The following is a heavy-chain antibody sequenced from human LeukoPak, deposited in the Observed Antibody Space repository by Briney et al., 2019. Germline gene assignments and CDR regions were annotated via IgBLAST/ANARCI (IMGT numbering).Heavy chain of an antibody. V-gene: IGHV4-59*11. J-gene: IGHJ3*02. Sequence: SETLSLTCTISGGSISTHYWTWIRQPPGKGLEWNGYVLYSGITNYNPSLRSRITISVDTSQNQFSLSLRSVTAADTAVYYCARDLTTVTKGFDIWGQGTMVTVSS. CDR3: ARDLTTVTKGFDI. CDR1: GGSISTHY. D-gene: IGHD4-17*01. CDR2: VLYSGIT.